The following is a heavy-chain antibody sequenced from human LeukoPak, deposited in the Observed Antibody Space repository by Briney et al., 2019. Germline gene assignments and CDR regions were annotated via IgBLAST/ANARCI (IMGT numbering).Heavy chain of an antibody. CDR1: GGSVSSGSYY. V-gene: IGHV4-61*01. CDR3: ARGPDIVVVVAATLDWYFDL. J-gene: IGHJ2*01. D-gene: IGHD2-15*01. CDR2: IYYSGST. Sequence: SETLSLTCTVSGGSVSSGSYYWSWIRQPPGKGLDWIGYIYYSGSTNYNPSLKSRVTISVDTSKNQFSLKLSSVTAADTAVYYCARGPDIVVVVAATLDWYFDLWGRGTLVTVSS.